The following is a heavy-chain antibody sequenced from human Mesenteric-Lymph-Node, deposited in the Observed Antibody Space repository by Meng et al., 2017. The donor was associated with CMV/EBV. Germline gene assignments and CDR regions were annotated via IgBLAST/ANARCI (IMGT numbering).Heavy chain of an antibody. CDR2: INPNSGGT. CDR1: GYPFTGYY. J-gene: IGHJ4*02. Sequence: SCKSSGYPFTGYYMHWVRQAPGQGLAWMGRINPNSGGTNYAQKFQGRVTMTRDTSISTAYMELSRPRSDDTAVYYCTRVGGGYFDYWGQGTLVTVSS. CDR3: TRVGGGYFDY. D-gene: IGHD3-16*01. V-gene: IGHV1-2*06.